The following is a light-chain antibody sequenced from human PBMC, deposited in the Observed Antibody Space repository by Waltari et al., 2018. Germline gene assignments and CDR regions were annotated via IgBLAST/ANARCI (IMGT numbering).Light chain of an antibody. CDR1: QSVSSSY. Sequence: ELVLTQSPVTLSWSPGERATLSCRASQSVSSSYLAWYQQKPGQAPRLLIYGASSRATGIPDRFSGSGSGTDFTLTISRLEPEDFAVYYCQQYGSSPVTFGGGTKVEIK. J-gene: IGKJ4*01. CDR3: QQYGSSPVT. V-gene: IGKV3-20*01. CDR2: GAS.